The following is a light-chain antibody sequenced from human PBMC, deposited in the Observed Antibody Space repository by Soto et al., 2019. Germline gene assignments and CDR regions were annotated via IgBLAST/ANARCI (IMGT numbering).Light chain of an antibody. Sequence: QSALTQPASVSGSPGQSITISCTGTSSDVGGYKYVSWYQQHPDKAPKLIIYDVTNRPSGISNRFSGSKSGNTASLTISGLQAEDEADYYCSSYTSSSSYVLGTGTKVTAL. J-gene: IGLJ1*01. CDR2: DVT. V-gene: IGLV2-14*01. CDR1: SSDVGGYKY. CDR3: SSYTSSSSYV.